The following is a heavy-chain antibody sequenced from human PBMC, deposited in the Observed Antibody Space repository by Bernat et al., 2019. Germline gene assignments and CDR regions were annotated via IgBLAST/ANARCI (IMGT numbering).Heavy chain of an antibody. CDR2: IWYDGSNK. CDR1: GFTFSSYG. V-gene: IGHV3-33*01. D-gene: IGHD5-18*01. J-gene: IGHJ4*02. CDR3: ARARGYSYGYVDY. Sequence: QVQLVESGGGVVQPGRSLRLSCAASGFTFSSYGMHWVRQAPGKGLEWVAVIWYDGSNKYYADSVKGRFTISRDNSKNTLYLQMNSLRAEDTAVYYCARARGYSYGYVDYWGQGTLVTVSS.